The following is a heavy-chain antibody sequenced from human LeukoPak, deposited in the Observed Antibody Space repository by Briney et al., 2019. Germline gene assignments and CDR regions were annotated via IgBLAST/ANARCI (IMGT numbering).Heavy chain of an antibody. CDR3: ARDGAHKNHYYSYYYMDV. D-gene: IGHD3-16*01. V-gene: IGHV4-4*02. Sequence: SGTLSLTCAVSGGSISSSNWWSWVRQPPGKGLEWIGYIYYSGSTNYNPSLKSRVTISLDTSKNQFSLKLSSVTAADTAVYYCARDGAHKNHYYSYYYMDVWGKGTTVTVSS. CDR2: IYYSGST. J-gene: IGHJ6*03. CDR1: GGSISSSNW.